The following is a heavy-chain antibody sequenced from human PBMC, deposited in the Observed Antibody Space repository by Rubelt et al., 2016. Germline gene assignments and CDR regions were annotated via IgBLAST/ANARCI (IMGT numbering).Heavy chain of an antibody. Sequence: VQLVESGGGVVQPGRSLRLSCAASGFTFSNYAMSWVRQAPGKGLEWVSTISGSGGSTSSADSVKGRFTISRDNAKNALYLQMNSLRAEDTAVYYCTRNWYGDYWGQGTLVTVSS. V-gene: IGHV3-23*04. D-gene: IGHD6-13*01. CDR3: TRNWYGDY. CDR2: ISGSGGST. J-gene: IGHJ4*02. CDR1: GFTFSNYA.